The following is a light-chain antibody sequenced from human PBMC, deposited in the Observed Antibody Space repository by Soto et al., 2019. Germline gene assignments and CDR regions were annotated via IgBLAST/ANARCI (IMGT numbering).Light chain of an antibody. J-gene: IGLJ1*01. Sequence: QSALTQPSSVSGSPGQSITITCTGSNNDIGADKFVSWYQQHPGEAPKLIIFDVSNRPSRVSHRFSGSKSGNTASLTISRLQPEDESDYYCTSSTTNLAFVFGTGTKLTVL. CDR1: NNDIGADKF. V-gene: IGLV2-14*03. CDR2: DVS. CDR3: TSSTTNLAFV.